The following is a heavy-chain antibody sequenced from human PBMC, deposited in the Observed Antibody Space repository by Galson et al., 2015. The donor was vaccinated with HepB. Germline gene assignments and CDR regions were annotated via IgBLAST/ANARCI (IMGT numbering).Heavy chain of an antibody. D-gene: IGHD1-26*01. CDR2: ISSGGGRR. V-gene: IGHV3-30*04. Sequence: HWVRLAPGKGLEWVAFISSGGGRRDYADSVRGRFSISRDDSRDILYLQMNGLRVDDAARYYCARDGSHYDVDYWGQGTLVTVFS. CDR3: ARDGSHYDVDY. J-gene: IGHJ4*02.